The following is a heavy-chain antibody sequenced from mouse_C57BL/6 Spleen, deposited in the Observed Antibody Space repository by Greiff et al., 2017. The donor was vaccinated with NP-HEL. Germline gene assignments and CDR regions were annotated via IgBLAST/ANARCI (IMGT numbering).Heavy chain of an antibody. D-gene: IGHD3-2*01. J-gene: IGHJ3*01. CDR2: INPGSGGT. CDR3: ARGKDSHFAY. CDR1: GYAFTNYL. V-gene: IGHV1-54*01. Sequence: QVQLQQSGAELVRPGTSVKVSCKASGYAFTNYLIEWVKQRPGQGLEWIGVINPGSGGTNYNEKFKGKATLTADKSSSTAYMQLSSLTSEDSAVYFCARGKDSHFAYWGQGTLVTVSA.